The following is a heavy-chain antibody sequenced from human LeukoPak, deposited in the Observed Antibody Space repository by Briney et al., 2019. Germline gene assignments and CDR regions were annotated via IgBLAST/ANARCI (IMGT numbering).Heavy chain of an antibody. D-gene: IGHD1-26*01. CDR1: GGSISSSSYY. Sequence: SETLSLTCTVSGGSISSSSYYWGWIRQPPGKGLEWIGSIYYSGSTYYNPSLKSRVTISVDTSKNQFSLKLSSVTAADTAVYYCARRDRVGATSFDYWGQGTLVTVSS. CDR3: ARRDRVGATSFDY. V-gene: IGHV4-39*01. J-gene: IGHJ4*02. CDR2: IYYSGST.